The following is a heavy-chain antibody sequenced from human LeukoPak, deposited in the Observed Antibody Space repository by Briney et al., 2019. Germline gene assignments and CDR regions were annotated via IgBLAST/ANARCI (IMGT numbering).Heavy chain of an antibody. V-gene: IGHV4-4*02. Sequence: SETLSLTCSASIGSISSSKWWSWVRQSPVKGLEWIGEIYLYGTTNYNPSFTSRVTMSVDRSRNQFSLKLTSVTAADTAVYYCARQKWEQQGRDYYFNGLDVWGPGTTVIVSS. CDR1: IGSISSSKW. CDR3: ARQKWEQQGRDYYFNGLDV. J-gene: IGHJ6*02. CDR2: IYLYGTT. D-gene: IGHD1/OR15-1a*01.